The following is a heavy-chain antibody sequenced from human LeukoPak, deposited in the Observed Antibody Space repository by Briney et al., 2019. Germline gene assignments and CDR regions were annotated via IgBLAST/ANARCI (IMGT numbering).Heavy chain of an antibody. J-gene: IGHJ4*02. V-gene: IGHV1-69*05. CDR1: GGTFSSYA. D-gene: IGHD3-22*01. Sequence: ASVKVSCKDSGGTFSSYAISWVRQAPGQGLEWMGRIIPIFGTANYAQKFQGRVTITTDESTSTAYMELSSLRSEDTAVYYCARMRYDSSGYYKYYFDYWGQGTLVTVSS. CDR2: IIPIFGTA. CDR3: ARMRYDSSGYYKYYFDY.